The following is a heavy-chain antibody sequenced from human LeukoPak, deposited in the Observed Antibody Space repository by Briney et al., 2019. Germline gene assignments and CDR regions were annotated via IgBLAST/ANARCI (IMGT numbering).Heavy chain of an antibody. CDR3: ARVDRLYERTYPAGYDL. V-gene: IGHV1-2*02. CDR2: INPHSGGT. J-gene: IGHJ3*01. D-gene: IGHD5-12*01. Sequence: WASVKVSCKASGYNFRDYYIHWVRHAPGQGLEWMGWINPHSGGTRYAPKFQGRVTMSRDTSINTAYMELRRLRSDDTAVFYCARVDRLYERTYPAGYDLWGQGTRVTVSS. CDR1: GYNFRDYY.